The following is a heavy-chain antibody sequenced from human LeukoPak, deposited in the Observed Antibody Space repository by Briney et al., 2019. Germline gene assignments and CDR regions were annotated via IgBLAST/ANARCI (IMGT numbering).Heavy chain of an antibody. CDR3: ARDLLDYGDYFDY. J-gene: IGHJ4*02. CDR1: GGTFSSYA. D-gene: IGHD4-17*01. Sequence: SVKVSCKASGGTFSSYAISWVRQAPGQGLEWMGGIIPIFGTANYAQKLQGRVTMTTDTSTSTAYMELRSLRSDDTAVYYCARDLLDYGDYFDYWGQGTLVTVSS. CDR2: IIPIFGTA. V-gene: IGHV1-69*05.